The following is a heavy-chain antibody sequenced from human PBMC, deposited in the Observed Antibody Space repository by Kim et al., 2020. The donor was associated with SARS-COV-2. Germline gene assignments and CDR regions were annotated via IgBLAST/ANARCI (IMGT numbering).Heavy chain of an antibody. CDR2: INPSGGST. CDR3: ARATDIVVVVAARDNAFDI. CDR1: GYTFTSYY. V-gene: IGHV1-46*01. D-gene: IGHD2-15*01. Sequence: ASVKVSCKASGYTFTSYYMHWVRQAPGQGLEWMGIINPSGGSTSYAQKFQGRVTMTRDTSTSTVYMELSSLRSEDTAVYYCARATDIVVVVAARDNAFDIWGQGTMVTVSS. J-gene: IGHJ3*02.